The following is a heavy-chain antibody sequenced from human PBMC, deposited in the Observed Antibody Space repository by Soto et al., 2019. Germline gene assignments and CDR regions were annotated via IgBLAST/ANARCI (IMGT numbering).Heavy chain of an antibody. Sequence: SETLSVTCTVSCGSVSSGTYYWSWIRQPPGKGLEWIGYIYYSGSTHYNPSLKSRVTISLDASKNQFSLELDSVTAADPAVYFCAPYADSSGCLAYFRYWGKESL. CDR2: IYYSGST. D-gene: IGHD3-22*01. CDR1: CGSVSSGTYY. J-gene: IGHJ4*02. CDR3: APYADSSGCLAYFRY. V-gene: IGHV4-61*01.